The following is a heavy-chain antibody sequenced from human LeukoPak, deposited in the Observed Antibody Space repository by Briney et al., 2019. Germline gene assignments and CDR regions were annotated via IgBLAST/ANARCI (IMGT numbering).Heavy chain of an antibody. CDR3: TRDPTSSYYDFWSGYPPAAFDI. V-gene: IGHV3-49*03. D-gene: IGHD3-3*01. CDR1: GFTFGDYA. J-gene: IGHJ3*02. Sequence: GGSLRLSCTASGFTFGDYAMSWFRQAPGKGLEWVGFIRSKAYGGTTEYAASVKGRFTISRDDSKSIAYLQMNSLKTEDTAVYYCTRDPTSSYYDFWSGYPPAAFDIWGQGTMVTVTS. CDR2: IRSKAYGGTT.